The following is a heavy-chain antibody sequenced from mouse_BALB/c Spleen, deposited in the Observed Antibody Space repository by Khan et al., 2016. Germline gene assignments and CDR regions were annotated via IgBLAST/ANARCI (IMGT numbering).Heavy chain of an antibody. CDR1: GFNIKDTY. V-gene: IGHV14-3*02. Sequence: VQLQQSGAELVKPGASVKLSCTASGFNIKDTYMYWMKQRPEQGLEWIGKIDPANGDIKHDPKFQGKATITADTSSNTAYLQLSSLTSEDTAVYFCARGITTFAMAYWGQGTSVTVSS. J-gene: IGHJ4*01. CDR2: IDPANGDI. CDR3: ARGITTFAMAY. D-gene: IGHD2-4*01.